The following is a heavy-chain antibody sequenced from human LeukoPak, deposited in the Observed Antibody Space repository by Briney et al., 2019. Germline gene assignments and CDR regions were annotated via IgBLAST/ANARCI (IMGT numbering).Heavy chain of an antibody. Sequence: GGSLRLSCAASGFTFDDYAMHWVRQAPGKGLEWVSGISWNSGSIGYADSVKGRFTISRDNAKNSLYLPMNSLRAEDTALYYCAKDKGATVVTPYFDYWGQGTLVTVSS. CDR2: ISWNSGSI. CDR1: GFTFDDYA. D-gene: IGHD4-23*01. J-gene: IGHJ4*02. V-gene: IGHV3-9*01. CDR3: AKDKGATVVTPYFDY.